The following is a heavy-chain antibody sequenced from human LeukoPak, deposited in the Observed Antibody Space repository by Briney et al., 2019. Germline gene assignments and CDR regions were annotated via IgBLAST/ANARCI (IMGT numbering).Heavy chain of an antibody. J-gene: IGHJ4*02. V-gene: IGHV1-2*02. CDR1: GYTFTGYC. D-gene: IGHD2-21*02. CDR3: ARALDCGGDCSLQLDY. CDR2: INPNSGGT. Sequence: ASVKVSCKASGYTFTGYCMHWVRQAPGQGLEWMGWINPNSGGTNYAQEFQGRVTMTRDTSISTAYMELSRLRSDDTAVYYCARALDCGGDCSLQLDYWGQGTLVTVSS.